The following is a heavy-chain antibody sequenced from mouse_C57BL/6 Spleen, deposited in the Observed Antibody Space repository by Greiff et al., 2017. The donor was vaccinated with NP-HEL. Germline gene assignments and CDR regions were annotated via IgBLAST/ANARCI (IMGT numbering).Heavy chain of an antibody. CDR3: ARSGDYDYFDY. D-gene: IGHD2-4*01. Sequence: QVQLQQPGAELVKPGASVKLSCKASGYTFTSYWMHWVKQRPGRGLEWIGRIDPISGGTKYNEKFKSKATLTVDKPSSTAYMQLSSLTSEDSAVYYCARSGDYDYFDYWGQGTTLTVSS. J-gene: IGHJ2*01. CDR2: IDPISGGT. CDR1: GYTFTSYW. V-gene: IGHV1-72*01.